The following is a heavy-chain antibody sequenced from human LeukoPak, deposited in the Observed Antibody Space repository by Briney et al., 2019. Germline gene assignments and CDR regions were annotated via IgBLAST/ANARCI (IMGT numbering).Heavy chain of an antibody. V-gene: IGHV4-59*08. D-gene: IGHD2-15*01. CDR1: GGSISSYY. J-gene: IGHJ4*02. CDR3: ARLPGGHCSGGSCYGLDY. CDR2: IYYSGST. Sequence: SETLSLTCTVSGGSISSYYWSWIRQPPGKGLEWIGYIYYSGSTNYNPSLKSRVTISVDTSKNQFSLKLSSVTAADTAVYYCARLPGGHCSGGSCYGLDYWGQGTLVTVSS.